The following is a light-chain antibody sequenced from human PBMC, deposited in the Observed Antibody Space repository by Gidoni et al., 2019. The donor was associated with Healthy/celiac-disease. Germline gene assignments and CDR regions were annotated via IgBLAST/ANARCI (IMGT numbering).Light chain of an antibody. CDR3: QQYNSYRLT. J-gene: IGKJ4*01. CDR1: QSISSW. CDR2: KAS. V-gene: IGKV1-5*03. Sequence: DIQLTQSPSPLSASVGDRVPITCRASQSISSWLAWYQQKPGKAPKLLIYKASSLESGVPSRFSGSGSGTEFTLTISSLQPDDCATYYCQQYNSYRLTFGGGTKVEIK.